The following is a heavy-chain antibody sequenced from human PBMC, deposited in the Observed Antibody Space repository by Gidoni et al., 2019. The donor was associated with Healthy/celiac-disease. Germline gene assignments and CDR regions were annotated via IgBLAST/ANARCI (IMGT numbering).Heavy chain of an antibody. J-gene: IGHJ4*02. CDR2: INHSGST. CDR3: ARGGWLAPRPFDY. D-gene: IGHD6-19*01. V-gene: IGHV4-34*01. Sequence: QVQLQQWGAGLLKPSETLSLTCAVYGGSFSGYYWSWIRQPPGKGLEWIGEINHSGSTNYNPSLKSRVTISVDTSKNQFSLKLSSVTAADTAVYYCARGGWLAPRPFDYWGQGTLVTVSS. CDR1: GGSFSGYY.